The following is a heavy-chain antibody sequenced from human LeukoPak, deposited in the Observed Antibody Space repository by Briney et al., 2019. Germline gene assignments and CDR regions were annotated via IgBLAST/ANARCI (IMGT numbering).Heavy chain of an antibody. Sequence: MASETLSLTCAVYGGSFSGYYWSWIRQPPGKGLEWIGEINHSGSTKYNPSLKSRVTISVDTSKNQFSLKLSSVTAADTAVYYCARGYSSSWYYSDFWGQGTLVTVSS. V-gene: IGHV4-34*01. J-gene: IGHJ4*02. D-gene: IGHD6-13*01. CDR3: ARGYSSSWYYSDF. CDR2: INHSGST. CDR1: GGSFSGYY.